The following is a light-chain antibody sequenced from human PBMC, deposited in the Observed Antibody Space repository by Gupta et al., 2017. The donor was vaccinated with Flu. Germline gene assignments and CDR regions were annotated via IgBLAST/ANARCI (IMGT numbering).Light chain of an antibody. CDR3: QQEGCEPPGFT. J-gene: IGKJ3*01. CDR2: GAS. Sequence: EIVLTQSPDTLSLSAGERATLSGRASQSVTSNYLAWYQQKPGQAPRLLIYGASNRAKGITDRFSGTGGGTDVTITIIRRDPEDCGMYYCQQEGCEPPGFTFGHGTRVDIK. CDR1: QSVTSNY. V-gene: IGKV3-20*01.